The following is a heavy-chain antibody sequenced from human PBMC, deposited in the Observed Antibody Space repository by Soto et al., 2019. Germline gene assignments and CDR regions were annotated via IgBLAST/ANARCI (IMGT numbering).Heavy chain of an antibody. D-gene: IGHD2-15*01. CDR3: AREKGCSGGSCYGNYYYYGMDV. CDR2: IIPIFGTA. V-gene: IGHV1-69*01. Sequence: QVQLVQSGAEVKKPGSSVKVSCKASGGTFSSYAISWVRQAPGQGPEWMGGIIPIFGTANYAQKFQGRVTITADESTSTAYMELSSLRSEDTAVYYCAREKGCSGGSCYGNYYYYGMDVWGQGTTVTVSS. J-gene: IGHJ6*02. CDR1: GGTFSSYA.